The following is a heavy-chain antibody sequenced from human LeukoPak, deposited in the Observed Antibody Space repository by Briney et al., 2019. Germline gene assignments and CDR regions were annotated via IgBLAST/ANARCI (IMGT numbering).Heavy chain of an antibody. V-gene: IGHV4-34*01. Sequence: TSETLSLTCAVYGGSFSGYYWSWIRQPPGKGLEWIGEINHSGSTNYNPSLKSRVTISVDTSKNQFSLKLSSVTAADTAVYYCARDTGTMTLSHRDWGQGTLVTVSS. D-gene: IGHD1-7*01. CDR3: ARDTGTMTLSHRD. CDR2: INHSGST. CDR1: GGSFSGYY. J-gene: IGHJ4*02.